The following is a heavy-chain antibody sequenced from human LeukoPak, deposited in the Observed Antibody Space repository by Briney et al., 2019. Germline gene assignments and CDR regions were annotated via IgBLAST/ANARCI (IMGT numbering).Heavy chain of an antibody. V-gene: IGHV1-2*02. CDR1: GYTFTGYY. Sequence: ASVKVSCKASGYTFTGYYMHWVRQAPGQGLEWMGWINPNNGGTNYAQKFQGRVTMTRDTSISTAYMELSRLRSDDTAVYYCARDPTRGNYYGSGSYSFDPWGQGTLVTVSS. CDR2: INPNNGGT. J-gene: IGHJ5*02. D-gene: IGHD3-10*01. CDR3: ARDPTRGNYYGSGSYSFDP.